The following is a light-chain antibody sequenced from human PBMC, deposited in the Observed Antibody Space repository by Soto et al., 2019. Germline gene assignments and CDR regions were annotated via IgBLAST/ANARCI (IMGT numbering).Light chain of an antibody. CDR2: QVT. Sequence: QSVLTQPASVSGSPGQSITISCTGTSSDLAIYNYVSWYQQQPGKAPKLMIYQVTNRPSGVSNRFSGSRSGNTASLTISGLQAEDEAEYYCSSYTDSSTYVFGTGTKVTV. V-gene: IGLV2-14*01. J-gene: IGLJ1*01. CDR3: SSYTDSSTYV. CDR1: SSDLAIYNY.